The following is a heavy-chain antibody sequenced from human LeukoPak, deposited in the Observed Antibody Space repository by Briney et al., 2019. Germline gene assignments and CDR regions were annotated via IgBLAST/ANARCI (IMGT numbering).Heavy chain of an antibody. CDR3: ARDSSSWYGTPYFAY. CDR2: ISSSCSNI. Sequence: GGSLRLSCAASGFTFSSYEMNWVRQAPGKGLEWVSYISSSCSNIYYADSVKGRFTISRDNAKNSLYLQMNSLRAEDTAVYYCARDSSSWYGTPYFAYWGQGTLVTVSS. J-gene: IGHJ4*02. CDR1: GFTFSSYE. D-gene: IGHD6-13*01. V-gene: IGHV3-48*03.